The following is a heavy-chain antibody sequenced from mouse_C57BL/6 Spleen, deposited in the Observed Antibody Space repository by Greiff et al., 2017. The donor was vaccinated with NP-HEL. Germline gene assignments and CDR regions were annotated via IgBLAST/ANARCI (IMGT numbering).Heavy chain of an antibody. CDR3: ARNYYGSTDDYFDY. D-gene: IGHD1-1*01. Sequence: VQLQQSGPGLVAPSQSLSITCTVSGFSLTSYAISWVRQPPGKGLEWLGVIWTGGGTNYNSALKSRLSISKDNSKSQVFLKMNSLQTDDTARYYCARNYYGSTDDYFDYWGQGTTLTVSS. J-gene: IGHJ2*01. V-gene: IGHV2-9-1*01. CDR1: GFSLTSYA. CDR2: IWTGGGT.